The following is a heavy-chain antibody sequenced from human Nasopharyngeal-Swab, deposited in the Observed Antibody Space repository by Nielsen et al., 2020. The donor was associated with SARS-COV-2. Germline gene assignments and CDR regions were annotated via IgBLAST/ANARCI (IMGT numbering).Heavy chain of an antibody. V-gene: IGHV3-30*18. CDR2: ISYDGSNK. D-gene: IGHD1-26*01. J-gene: IGHJ1*01. CDR1: GFTFSSYG. Sequence: GGSLRLSCAASGFTFSSYGMHWVRQAPGKGLEWVAVISYDGSNKYYADSVKGRFTISRDNSKNTLYLQMNSLRAEDTAVYYCAKDAGGSGSYYDGYFQHWGQGTLVTVSS. CDR3: AKDAGGSGSYYDGYFQH.